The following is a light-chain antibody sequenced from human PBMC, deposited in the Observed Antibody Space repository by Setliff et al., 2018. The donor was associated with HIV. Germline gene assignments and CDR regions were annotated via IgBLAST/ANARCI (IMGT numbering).Light chain of an antibody. CDR2: EVN. Sequence: QSALTQPPSASGSPGQSVTISCTGTSGDVGGYNYVSWYQQHPGKAPKLIIYEVNQRASGVPDRFSGSKSGDTASLTVSGLQAEDEADYFCSSYAGNNIYVFGTGTKVTVL. V-gene: IGLV2-8*01. CDR3: SSYAGNNIYV. J-gene: IGLJ1*01. CDR1: SGDVGGYNY.